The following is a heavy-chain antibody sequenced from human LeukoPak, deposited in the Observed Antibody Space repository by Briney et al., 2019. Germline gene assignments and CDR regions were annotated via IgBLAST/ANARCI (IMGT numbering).Heavy chain of an antibody. CDR1: GYTLTELS. CDR3: AAFGGAQYCSSTSCYLSGGY. Sequence: ASVKVSCTVSGYTLTELSMSWVRQAPGKGLEWMGGFDPEEGETIYAQTFKGRVTMTENTSTKTAYMEMSSLSSEGTAVYYCAAFGGAQYCSSTSCYLSGGYWGQGTLVTVSS. V-gene: IGHV1-24*01. J-gene: IGHJ4*02. D-gene: IGHD2-2*01. CDR2: FDPEEGET.